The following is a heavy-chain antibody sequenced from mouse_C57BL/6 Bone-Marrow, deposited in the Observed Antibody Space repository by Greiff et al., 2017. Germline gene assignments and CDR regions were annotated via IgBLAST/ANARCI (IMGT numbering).Heavy chain of an antibody. J-gene: IGHJ4*01. CDR2: IDPETGGT. Sequence: QVQLKESGAELVRPGASVTLSCKASGYTFTDYEMHWVKQTPVHGLEWIGAIDPETGGTAYNQKFKGKAILTADKSSSTAYMELRSLTSEDSAVYYCTGGEEYDAMGNRGQETSDTASS. CDR1: GYTFTDYE. CDR3: TGGEEYDAMGN. V-gene: IGHV1-15*01.